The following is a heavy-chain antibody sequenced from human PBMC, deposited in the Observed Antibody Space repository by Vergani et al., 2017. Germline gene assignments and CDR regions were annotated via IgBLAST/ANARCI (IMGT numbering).Heavy chain of an antibody. CDR2: IYSGGST. Sequence: EVQLVETGGGLIQPGGSLRLSCAASGFTVSSNYMSWVRQAPGKGLEWVSVIYSGGSTYYADSVKGRFTISRDNSKNTLYLQMNSLRAEDTAVYYCAREPPTNYGGPYFDYWGQGTLVTVSS. V-gene: IGHV3-53*02. J-gene: IGHJ4*02. CDR1: GFTVSSNY. D-gene: IGHD4-23*01. CDR3: AREPPTNYGGPYFDY.